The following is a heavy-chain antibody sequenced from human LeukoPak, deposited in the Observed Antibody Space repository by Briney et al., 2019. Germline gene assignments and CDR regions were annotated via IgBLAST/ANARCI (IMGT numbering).Heavy chain of an antibody. J-gene: IGHJ5*02. D-gene: IGHD1-26*01. Sequence: GGSLRLSCAASGFTFSSYSMNWVRQAPGKGLEWVSYISSSSSTIYYADSVKGRFTISRDNSKNTLYLQMNSLRAEDTAVYYCAPTGGGSYSNYNWFDPWGQGTLVTVSS. V-gene: IGHV3-48*01. CDR2: ISSSSSTI. CDR1: GFTFSSYS. CDR3: APTGGGSYSNYNWFDP.